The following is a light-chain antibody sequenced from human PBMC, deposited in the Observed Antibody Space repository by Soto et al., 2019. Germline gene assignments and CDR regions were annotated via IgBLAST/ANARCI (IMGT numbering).Light chain of an antibody. Sequence: EIVMTQSPATMSVSPGERATLSCRASQSGSSNLAWYQQKPGQAPRLLIYGASTRATGIPARFSGSGSGTAFTLTISSLQSEDFAVYYCQQYNNWPPWTFGQGTKVEIK. CDR2: GAS. CDR1: QSGSSN. J-gene: IGKJ1*01. CDR3: QQYNNWPPWT. V-gene: IGKV3-15*01.